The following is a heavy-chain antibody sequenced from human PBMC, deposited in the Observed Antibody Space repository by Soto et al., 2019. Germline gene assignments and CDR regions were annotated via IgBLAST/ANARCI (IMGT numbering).Heavy chain of an antibody. CDR2: ICGSGGNA. V-gene: IGHV3-23*01. D-gene: IGHD2-21*02. J-gene: IGHJ4*02. CDR3: GRDPSGVCNLPIGY. CDR1: GFSFTNYA. Sequence: EVQLLESGGGLVQPGGSLRLSCAASGFSFTNYAMTWVRQAPGKGLEWVSTICGSGGNAYYADSVTGRFAITRDNSKSTLYLEMNSLRVDDTAVYYCGRDPSGVCNLPIGYWGQGTLVTVSS.